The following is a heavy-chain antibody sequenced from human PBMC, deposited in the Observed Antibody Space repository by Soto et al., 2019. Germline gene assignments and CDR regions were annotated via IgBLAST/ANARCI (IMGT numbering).Heavy chain of an antibody. CDR2: IGTGGDT. V-gene: IGHV3-13*01. Sequence: GGGLRLTCAASGFTFSSYDMHWVRQATGKGLEWVSAIGTGGDTYYPGSVKGRFTVSRENAKNSLNLQMNSLRAGDTAVYYCARAGIAVAGNNAFDIWGQGTMVTVSS. CDR1: GFTFSSYD. D-gene: IGHD6-19*01. CDR3: ARAGIAVAGNNAFDI. J-gene: IGHJ3*02.